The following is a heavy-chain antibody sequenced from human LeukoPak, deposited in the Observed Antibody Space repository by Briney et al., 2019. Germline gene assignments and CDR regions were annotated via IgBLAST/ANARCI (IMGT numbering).Heavy chain of an antibody. CDR1: GDSVSSNSVA. D-gene: IGHD1-26*01. V-gene: IGHV6-1*01. CDR2: TYYRSKWNN. CDR3: ARHGPLIRFRGAATAYYYYYMDV. J-gene: IGHJ6*03. Sequence: SQTLSLTCAISGDSVSSNSVAWNWIRQSPSRGLEWLGRTYYRSKWNNDYALSVKSRITISPDTSKNQFSLKLSSVTAADTAVYYCARHGPLIRFRGAATAYYYYYMDVWGKGTTVTISS.